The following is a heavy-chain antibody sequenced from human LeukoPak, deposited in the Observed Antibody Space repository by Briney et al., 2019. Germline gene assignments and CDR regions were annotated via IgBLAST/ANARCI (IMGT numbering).Heavy chain of an antibody. CDR2: IISIFVTP. J-gene: IGHJ4*02. CDR1: VGTFSSYA. Sequence: SVKVSCTASVGTFSSYAISWVRQAPGQGLEWMGGIISIFVTPKSAQKFQGRVTITTHESPRTAHMERSRLRSEDTAVYYSARGSSRDGYNSPGYWGQGTLVTVSS. V-gene: IGHV1-69*05. D-gene: IGHD5-24*01. CDR3: ARGSSRDGYNSPGY.